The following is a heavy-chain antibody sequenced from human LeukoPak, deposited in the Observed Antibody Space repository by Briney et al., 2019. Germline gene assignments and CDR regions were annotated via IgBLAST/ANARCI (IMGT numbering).Heavy chain of an antibody. Sequence: GGSLILSCAASGFTFSDYHMSWIRQAPGKGLEWVSYIRSSSSDINYADSVWGRFTISRDNAKNSLYLQMNSLRAEDTAVYYCARAIAVSPWYFDLWGRGTLVTVSS. V-gene: IGHV3-11*03. CDR3: ARAIAVSPWYFDL. D-gene: IGHD6-19*01. CDR1: GFTFSDYH. CDR2: IRSSSSDI. J-gene: IGHJ2*01.